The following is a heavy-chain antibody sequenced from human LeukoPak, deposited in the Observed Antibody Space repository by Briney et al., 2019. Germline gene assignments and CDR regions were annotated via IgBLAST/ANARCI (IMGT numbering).Heavy chain of an antibody. D-gene: IGHD3-22*01. Sequence: AGGPLRLSCAVSGIPFKKYGMHWVRQAPGKGLEWVSAISGSGGSTYYADSVKGRFTISRDNSKNTLYLQMNSLRAEDTAVYYCAKDQSWLYPSWFDPWGQGTLVTVSS. J-gene: IGHJ5*02. CDR1: GIPFKKYG. CDR3: AKDQSWLYPSWFDP. V-gene: IGHV3-23*01. CDR2: ISGSGGST.